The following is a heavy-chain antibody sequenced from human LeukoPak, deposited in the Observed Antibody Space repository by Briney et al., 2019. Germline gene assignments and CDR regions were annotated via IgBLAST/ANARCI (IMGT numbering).Heavy chain of an antibody. V-gene: IGHV4-34*01. CDR3: ARGTSHPYYYYYYMDV. CDR1: GGSFSGYY. Sequence: SETLSLTCAVYGGSFSGYYWSWIRQPPGKGLEWIGEINHSGSTNYNPSLKSRVTISVDTSKNKFSLKLSSVTAADTAVYYCARGTSHPYYYYYYMDVWGKGTTVTVSS. CDR2: INHSGST. D-gene: IGHD2-2*01. J-gene: IGHJ6*03.